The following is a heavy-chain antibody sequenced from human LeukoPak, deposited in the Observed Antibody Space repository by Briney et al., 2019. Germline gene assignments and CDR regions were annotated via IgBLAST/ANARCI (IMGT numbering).Heavy chain of an antibody. Sequence: PSETLSLTCTVSGGSISDYYWSWIRQPAGKGLEWIGRIYTSGSNKYNPSLKSRVTMSVDTSKNQFSLKLSSVIAADTAVYYCARGFLGDYYGSGSYYEFDYWGQGPLVTVSS. J-gene: IGHJ4*02. D-gene: IGHD3-10*01. V-gene: IGHV4-4*07. CDR1: GGSISDYY. CDR3: ARGFLGDYYGSGSYYEFDY. CDR2: IYTSGSN.